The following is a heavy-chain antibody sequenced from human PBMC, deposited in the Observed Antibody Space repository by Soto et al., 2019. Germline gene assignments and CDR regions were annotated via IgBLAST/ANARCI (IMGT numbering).Heavy chain of an antibody. CDR1: GGSISSGDYY. J-gene: IGHJ5*02. Sequence: SETLSLTCTVSGGSISSGDYYWSWIRQPPGKGLEWIGYIYYSGSTYCNPSLKSRVTISVDTSKNQFSLRLSSVTAADTAVYYCARENRRYGDYGGWFDPWGQGTLVTVSS. CDR3: ARENRRYGDYGGWFDP. V-gene: IGHV4-30-4*01. CDR2: IYYSGST. D-gene: IGHD4-17*01.